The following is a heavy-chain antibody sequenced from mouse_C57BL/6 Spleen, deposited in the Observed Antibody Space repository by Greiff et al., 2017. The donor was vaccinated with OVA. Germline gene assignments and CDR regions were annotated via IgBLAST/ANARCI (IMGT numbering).Heavy chain of an antibody. V-gene: IGHV1-62-2*01. CDR3: ARHEEEEDYDGYYAMDY. Sequence: QVQLQQSGAELVKPGASVKLSCKASGYTFTEYTIHWVKQRSGQGLEWIGWFYPGSGSIKYNEKFKDKATLTADKSSSTVYMELSRLTSEDSAVYFCARHEEEEDYDGYYAMDYWGQGTSVTVSS. J-gene: IGHJ4*01. CDR1: GYTFTEYT. CDR2: FYPGSGSI. D-gene: IGHD2-3*01.